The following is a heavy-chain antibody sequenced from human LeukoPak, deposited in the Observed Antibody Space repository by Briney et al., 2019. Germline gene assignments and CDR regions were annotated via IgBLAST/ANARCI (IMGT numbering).Heavy chain of an antibody. CDR3: ARRSKERHFDWLATLGRGFDP. D-gene: IGHD3-9*01. V-gene: IGHV4-34*01. Sequence: SETLSLTCAVYGGSFSGYYWSWIRQPPGKGLEWIGEINHSGSTNYNPSLKSRVTISVDTSKNQFSLKLSSVTAADTAVYYCARRSKERHFDWLATLGRGFDPWGQGTLVTVSS. CDR1: GGSFSGYY. J-gene: IGHJ5*02. CDR2: INHSGST.